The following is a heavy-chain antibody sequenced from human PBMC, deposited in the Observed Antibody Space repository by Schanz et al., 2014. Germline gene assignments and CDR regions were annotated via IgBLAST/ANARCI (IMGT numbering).Heavy chain of an antibody. J-gene: IGHJ4*02. V-gene: IGHV1-69*02. CDR3: AGAFDSSGYYFDY. CDR1: GGTFSSYA. Sequence: VQLEQSGAEVKKPGSPVKVSCKSSGGTFSSYAISWVRQAPGQGLEWMGRIIPILGIATYAQKFQGRLTITADNSTSTAYMELSSLRSEDTAVYYCAGAFDSSGYYFDYWGQGTLVTVSA. D-gene: IGHD3-22*01. CDR2: IIPILGIA.